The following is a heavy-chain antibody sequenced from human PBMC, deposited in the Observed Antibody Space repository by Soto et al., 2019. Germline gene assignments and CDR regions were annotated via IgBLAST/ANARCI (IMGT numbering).Heavy chain of an antibody. V-gene: IGHV1-69*01. J-gene: IGHJ4*02. CDR1: GGLFSSYA. CDR2: IIPVFDTV. D-gene: IGHD3-22*01. Sequence: QEQLVQSGAEVKKSGSSVKVSCKDTGGLFSSYAVSWVRQAPGQGLEWMGGIIPVFDTVYYAQKFQGRVTITADESTNTADMELSSLRSEDTAMYYCARGGGGYVWFNEFWGQGTLVTVSS. CDR3: ARGGGGYVWFNEF.